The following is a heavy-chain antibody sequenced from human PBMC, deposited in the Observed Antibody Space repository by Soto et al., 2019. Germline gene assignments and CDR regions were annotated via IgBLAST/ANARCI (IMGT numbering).Heavy chain of an antibody. V-gene: IGHV1-2*02. CDR3: ARAPRIVGATTDLDY. CDR2: INPNSGGT. CDR1: GYTFTGYY. J-gene: IGHJ4*02. Sequence: VKVSCKASGYTFTGYYMHWVRQAPGQGLEWMGWINPNSGGTNYAQKFQGRVTMTRDTSISTAYMELSRLRSDDTAVYYCARAPRIVGATTDLDYWGQGTLVTVSS. D-gene: IGHD1-26*01.